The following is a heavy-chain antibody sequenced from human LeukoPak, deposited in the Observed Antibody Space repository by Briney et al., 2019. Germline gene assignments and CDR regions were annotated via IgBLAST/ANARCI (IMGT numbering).Heavy chain of an antibody. V-gene: IGHV3-30-3*01. D-gene: IGHD1-26*01. CDR1: GFTFSSYA. Sequence: PGGSLRLSCAASGFTFSSYAMHWVRQAPGKGLEWVAVISYDGSNKYYADSVKGRFTISRDNSKNTLYLQMNSLRAEDMAVYYCARANSGSYYGYFDYWGQGTLVTVSS. CDR2: ISYDGSNK. J-gene: IGHJ4*02. CDR3: ARANSGSYYGYFDY.